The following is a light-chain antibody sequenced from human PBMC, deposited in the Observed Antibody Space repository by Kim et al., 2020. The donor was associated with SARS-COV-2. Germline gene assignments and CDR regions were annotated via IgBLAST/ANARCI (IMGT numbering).Light chain of an antibody. V-gene: IGKV1-6*01. CDR2: AAS. Sequence: ASVGERVSITCRTSQNIKSDLSWYRQIPGKAPKLLIYAASSLQTGVPSRFSGSGSGTDFSLTITSLQPEDFATYYCLQDYNYPWTFGQGTKVDIK. CDR3: LQDYNYPWT. J-gene: IGKJ1*01. CDR1: QNIKSD.